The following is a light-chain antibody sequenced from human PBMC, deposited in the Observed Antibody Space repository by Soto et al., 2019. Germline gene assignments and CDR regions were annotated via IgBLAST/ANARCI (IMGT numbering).Light chain of an antibody. V-gene: IGKV3D-20*02. CDR3: QQYNNWIT. Sequence: ECVLTQSPGTLSLSPGERATLSCRASQSLTNSFMAWYQQKPGQAPRLLIYDTSSRASGIPDRFSGSGSGTDFTLTISSLQSEDFAVYFCQQYNNWITFGQGTRLEIK. CDR1: QSLTNSF. CDR2: DTS. J-gene: IGKJ5*01.